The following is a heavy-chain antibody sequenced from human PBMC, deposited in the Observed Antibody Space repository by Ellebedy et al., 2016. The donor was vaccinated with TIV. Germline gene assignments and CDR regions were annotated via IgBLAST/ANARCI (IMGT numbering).Heavy chain of an antibody. V-gene: IGHV3-9*01. CDR2: ISWNSGSI. D-gene: IGHD3-10*01. Sequence: SSDTYYWNWIRQAPGKGLEWVSGISWNSGSIGYADSVKGRFTISRDNAKNSLYLQMNSLRAEDTALYYCAKNPGLELWFGKYYFDYWGQGTLVTVSS. CDR3: AKNPGLELWFGKYYFDY. CDR1: SSDTYY. J-gene: IGHJ4*02.